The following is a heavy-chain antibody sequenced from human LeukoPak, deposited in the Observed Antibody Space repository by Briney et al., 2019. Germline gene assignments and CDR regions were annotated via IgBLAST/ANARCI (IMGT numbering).Heavy chain of an antibody. CDR3: ARGRQLHYGSGSYYYREFDY. CDR2: TNPNSGGT. Sequence: ASVKVSCKASGYTFTGYYMHWVRQAPGQGLEWMGRTNPNSGGTNYAQKFQGRVTMTRDTSISTAYMELSRLRSDDTAVYYCARGRQLHYGSGSYYYREFDYWGQGTLVTVSS. V-gene: IGHV1-2*06. CDR1: GYTFTGYY. D-gene: IGHD3-10*01. J-gene: IGHJ4*02.